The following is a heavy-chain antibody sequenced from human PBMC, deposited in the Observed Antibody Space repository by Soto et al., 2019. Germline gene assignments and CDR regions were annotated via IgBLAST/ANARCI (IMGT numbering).Heavy chain of an antibody. Sequence: GGSLRLSCAASGFTFSSYGMHWVRQAPGKGLEWVAVIWYDGSNKYYADSVKGRFTISRDNSKNTLYLQMNSLRAEDTAVYYCARAGSSSSYNYYYGMDVWGQGTTVTVSS. D-gene: IGHD6-6*01. CDR1: GFTFSSYG. CDR2: IWYDGSNK. CDR3: ARAGSSSSYNYYYGMDV. J-gene: IGHJ6*02. V-gene: IGHV3-33*01.